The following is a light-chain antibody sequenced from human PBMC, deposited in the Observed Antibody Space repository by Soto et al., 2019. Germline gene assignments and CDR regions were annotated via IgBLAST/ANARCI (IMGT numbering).Light chain of an antibody. J-gene: IGKJ5*01. Sequence: DIQMTQSPSSLSASVGDRVTITCQASQDINKNLIWYQQKPGKAPKLLIYDASDLDTGVPSRFSGSGSGTGFTFTISSLQPEDFATYYCQQYENLPLTFGQGTRLEIK. CDR1: QDINKN. CDR3: QQYENLPLT. V-gene: IGKV1-33*01. CDR2: DAS.